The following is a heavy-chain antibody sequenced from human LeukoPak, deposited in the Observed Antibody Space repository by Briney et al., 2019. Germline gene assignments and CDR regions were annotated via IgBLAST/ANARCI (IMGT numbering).Heavy chain of an antibody. D-gene: IGHD3-22*01. J-gene: IGHJ4*02. CDR1: GFIFSTHA. CDR3: ARAHNYDGRDYYYAFSDY. V-gene: IGHV3-20*04. CDR2: VNWSGSST. Sequence: GGSLRLSCVASGFIFSTHAMSWVRLAPGRGLEWVSGVNWSGSSTNYADSVKGRFTISRDSATNSLYLQMNSLRAEDTALYYCARAHNYDGRDYYYAFSDYWGQGTLVTVSS.